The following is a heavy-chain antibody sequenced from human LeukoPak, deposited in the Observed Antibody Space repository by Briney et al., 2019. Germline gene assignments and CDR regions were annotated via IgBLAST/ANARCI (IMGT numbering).Heavy chain of an antibody. D-gene: IGHD1-26*01. V-gene: IGHV4-59*01. J-gene: IGHJ3*02. Sequence: SETLSLTCTVSGGSISGYYWSWIRQPPGKRLEWIGYIYYSGNTNHNLSLTSRVTMAVATSKNQFSLKLSSVTAADTAMYYCARYSYDAFDIWGQGTMVTVSS. CDR1: GGSISGYY. CDR2: IYYSGNT. CDR3: ARYSYDAFDI.